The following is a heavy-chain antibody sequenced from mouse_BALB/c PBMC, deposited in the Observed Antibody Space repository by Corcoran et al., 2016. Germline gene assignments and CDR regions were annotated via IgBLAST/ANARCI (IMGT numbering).Heavy chain of an antibody. CDR1: GYTFSHYW. Sequence: QVQLQQSGAELMKPGASVKTSCKATGYTFSHYWIEWVKQRPGHGLEWIGEILPGSGSIKYNEKFKGKATFTADTSSNTAYMQISSLTYEDSAVYYCARSAHWYCDVWGAGTTVTVSS. D-gene: IGHD3-1*01. V-gene: IGHV1-9*01. CDR3: ARSAHWYCDV. CDR2: ILPGSGSI. J-gene: IGHJ1*01.